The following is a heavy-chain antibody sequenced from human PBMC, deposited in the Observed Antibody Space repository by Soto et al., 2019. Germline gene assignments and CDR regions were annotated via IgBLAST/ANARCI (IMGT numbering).Heavy chain of an antibody. CDR2: ISVSGDTV. D-gene: IGHD6-19*01. J-gene: IGHJ3*01. CDR1: GFTFTDYY. CDR3: ARGRESSGWYSGPFDV. V-gene: IGHV3-11*01. Sequence: GGSLRLSCAASGFTFTDYYMIWIRQAPGKGLEWVSYISVSGDTVYYGDSVKGRFTISRDNPKNSLYLQMNSLRAEDTALYYCARGRESSGWYSGPFDVWGQGTMVTVSS.